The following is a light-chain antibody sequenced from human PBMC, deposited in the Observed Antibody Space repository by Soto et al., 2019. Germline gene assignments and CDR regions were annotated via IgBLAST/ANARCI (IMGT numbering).Light chain of an antibody. CDR3: QHFFSPPFP. V-gene: IGKV4-1*01. CDR2: WAS. Sequence: DIVMTQSPDSLTVPLGGRATINCRSSQSVLYSSNNKNYLAWYQQKPGQPPRLLIYWASTRDSGVPDRFSGSGSGTDFTLTINSLQAEDAAVYSCQHFFSPPFPFGQGTKLEIK. J-gene: IGKJ2*01. CDR1: QSVLYSSNNKNY.